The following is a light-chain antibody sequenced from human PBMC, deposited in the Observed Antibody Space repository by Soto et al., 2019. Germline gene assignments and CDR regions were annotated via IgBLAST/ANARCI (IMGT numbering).Light chain of an antibody. CDR3: QQLKTYPFT. J-gene: IGKJ4*01. V-gene: IGKV1-9*01. CDR2: ISY. Sequence: DIQLTQSPSFLSASVGDIVTITCGASQGISSSLAWYQQKPGKAPKLLIYISYTLKSRVPSRFSGSESGTEFTLTISSLQPEDFATYYCQQLKTYPFTFGGGTKVEIK. CDR1: QGISSS.